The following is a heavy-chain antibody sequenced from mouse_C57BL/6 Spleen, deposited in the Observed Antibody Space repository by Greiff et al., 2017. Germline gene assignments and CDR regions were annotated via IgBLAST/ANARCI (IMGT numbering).Heavy chain of an antibody. J-gene: IGHJ2*01. CDR2: ISYDGSN. D-gene: IGHD2-1*01. Sequence: EVHLVESGPGLVKPSQSLSLTCSVTGYSITSGYYWNWIRQFPGNKLEWMGYISYDGSNNYNPSLKNRISITRDTSKNQFFLKLNSVTTEDTATYYCARDTDYGNYAIDYWGQGTTLTVSS. CDR1: GYSITSGYY. CDR3: ARDTDYGNYAIDY. V-gene: IGHV3-6*01.